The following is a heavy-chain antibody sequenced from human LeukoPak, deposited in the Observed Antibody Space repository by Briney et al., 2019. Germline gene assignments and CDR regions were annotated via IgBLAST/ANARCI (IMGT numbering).Heavy chain of an antibody. CDR3: ARAGGSVNDYNVIDN. J-gene: IGHJ4*02. Sequence: SETLSLTCSVSGGSMSSYYWSWIRQSPGKGLEWIGYIYYSGSTNYNPSLKSRVTISVDTSKNQFSLKLNSVTAADTAVYFCARAGGSVNDYNVIDNWGQGTLVTVSS. D-gene: IGHD5-24*01. CDR1: GGSMSSYY. CDR2: IYYSGST. V-gene: IGHV4-59*08.